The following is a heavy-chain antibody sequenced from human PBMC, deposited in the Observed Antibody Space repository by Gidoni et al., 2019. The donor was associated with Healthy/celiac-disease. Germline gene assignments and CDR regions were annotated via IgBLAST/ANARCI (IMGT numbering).Heavy chain of an antibody. D-gene: IGHD3-10*01. CDR2: IIPILGIA. CDR1: GGTFSSYT. CDR3: AREGNYYGSGSYSTYFDY. J-gene: IGHJ4*02. V-gene: IGHV1-69*02. Sequence: QVQLVQSGAEVKKPGSSVKVSCKASGGTFSSYTISWVRQAPGQGLEWMGRIIPILGIANYAQKFQGRVTITADKSTSTAYMELSSLRSEDTAVYYCAREGNYYGSGSYSTYFDYWGQGTLVTVSS.